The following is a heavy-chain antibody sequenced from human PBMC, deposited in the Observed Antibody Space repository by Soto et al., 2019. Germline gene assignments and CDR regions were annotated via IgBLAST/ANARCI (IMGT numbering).Heavy chain of an antibody. D-gene: IGHD3-3*01. CDR1: GFTLSNAW. Sequence: GSLRLSCAASGFTLSNAWMSWVRQAPGKGLEWVGRISSKADGGTTDYPAPVKGRFTISRDDLKNTLYLQINSLETEDTAVYFCTTGKESTVFYFLKWLFHDWGQGPQVTVSS. CDR3: TTGKESTVFYFLKWLFHD. J-gene: IGHJ4*02. V-gene: IGHV3-15*01. CDR2: ISSKADGGTT.